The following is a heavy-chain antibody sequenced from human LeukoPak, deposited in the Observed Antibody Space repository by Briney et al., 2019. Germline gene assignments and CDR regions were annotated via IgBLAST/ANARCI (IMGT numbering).Heavy chain of an antibody. V-gene: IGHV4-61*08. CDR3: TRRRPGGDFDY. Sequence: SETLSLTCTVSGGSISSGDYYWSWIRQPPGKGLEWIGYIYYSGSTNYNPSLESRVTISLDTSKNQFSLKLKSVTAADTAVYYCTRRRPGGDFDYWGQGTLVTVSS. D-gene: IGHD2-2*01. CDR1: GGSISSGDYY. CDR2: IYYSGST. J-gene: IGHJ4*02.